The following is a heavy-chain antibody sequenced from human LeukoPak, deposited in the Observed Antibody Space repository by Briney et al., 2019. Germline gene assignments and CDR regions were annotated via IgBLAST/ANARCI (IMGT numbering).Heavy chain of an antibody. V-gene: IGHV4-34*01. J-gene: IGHJ4*02. CDR2: INHSGST. Sequence: SETLSLTCAVYGGSFSGYYWSWIRQPPGKGLEWIGEINHSGSTNYNPSLKSRVTISVATSKNQFSLKLSSVTAADTAVYYCATGPKAAADYWGQGTLVTVSS. CDR1: GGSFSGYY. D-gene: IGHD6-13*01. CDR3: ATGPKAAADY.